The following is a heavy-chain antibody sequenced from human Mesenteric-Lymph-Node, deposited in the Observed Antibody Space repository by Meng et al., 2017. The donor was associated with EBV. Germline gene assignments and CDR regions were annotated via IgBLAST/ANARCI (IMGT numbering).Heavy chain of an antibody. Sequence: QGYRGQFGSELKKPGAAVRVSCKASGYTFTDYAMNWVRQAPGQGLEWMGWIDTNTGSPTYAQGFTGRFVFSLDTSVSTAYLQITSLKADDSAVYYCARDWSSVIMNKGNYWGQGALVTVSS. J-gene: IGHJ4*02. CDR3: ARDWSSVIMNKGNY. V-gene: IGHV7-4-1*02. CDR2: IDTNTGSP. D-gene: IGHD3-16*01. CDR1: GYTFTDYA.